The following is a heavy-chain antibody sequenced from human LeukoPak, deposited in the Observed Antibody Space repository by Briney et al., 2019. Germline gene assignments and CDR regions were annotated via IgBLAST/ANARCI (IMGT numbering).Heavy chain of an antibody. J-gene: IGHJ3*01. CDR1: GFTFRSYW. CDR3: ARGRYYYESSGYYGNDAFDF. V-gene: IGHV3-7*05. CDR2: IKQDGSEK. Sequence: PGGSLRLSCAASGFTFRSYWMSWVRQAPGKGLEWVANIKQDGSEKYYVDSVKGRFTISRDNAKNSLYLQMNSLRAEDTAVYYCARGRYYYESSGYYGNDAFDFWGPGTMVTVSS. D-gene: IGHD3-22*01.